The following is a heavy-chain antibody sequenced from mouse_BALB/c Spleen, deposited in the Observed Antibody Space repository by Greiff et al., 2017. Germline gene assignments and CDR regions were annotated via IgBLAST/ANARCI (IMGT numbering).Heavy chain of an antibody. CDR3: VREGYHYAMDY. D-gene: IGHD2-14*01. Sequence: EVQLQESGGGLVQPKGSLKLSCAASGFTFNTYAMHWVCQAPGKGLEWVARIRSKSNNYATYYADSVKDRFTISRDDSQSMLYLQMNNLKTEDTAMYYCVREGYHYAMDYWGQGTSVTVSS. CDR1: GFTFNTYA. J-gene: IGHJ4*01. CDR2: IRSKSNNYAT. V-gene: IGHV10-3*03.